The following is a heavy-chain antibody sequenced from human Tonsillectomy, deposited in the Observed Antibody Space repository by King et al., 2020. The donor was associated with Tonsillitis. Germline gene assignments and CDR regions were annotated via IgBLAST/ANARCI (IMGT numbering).Heavy chain of an antibody. CDR3: ARDWPHYDSRGYYYRYFDY. V-gene: IGHV1-2*02. CDR2: INPNSGGT. CDR1: GYTFTGYY. Sequence: VQLVESGAEVKKPGASVKVSCKASGYTFTGYYMHWVRQAPGQGLEWMGWINPNSGGTNYAQKFQGRVTMTRDTSISTAYMELSRLRSDDTAVYYCARDWPHYDSRGYYYRYFDYWGQGTLVTVSS. D-gene: IGHD3-22*01. J-gene: IGHJ4*02.